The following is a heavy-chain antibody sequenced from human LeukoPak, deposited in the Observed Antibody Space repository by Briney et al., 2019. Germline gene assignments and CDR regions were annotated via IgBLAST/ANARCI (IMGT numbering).Heavy chain of an antibody. CDR2: ISWNSGSI. Sequence: GGSLRLSCAASRFTFSSYAMHWVRQAPGKGLEWVSGISWNSGSIGYADSVKGRFTISRDNAKNSLYLQMNSLRAEDTALYYCAKDISRDDILTGFYYWGQGTLVTVSS. J-gene: IGHJ4*02. CDR1: RFTFSSYA. CDR3: AKDISRDDILTGFYY. D-gene: IGHD3-9*01. V-gene: IGHV3-9*01.